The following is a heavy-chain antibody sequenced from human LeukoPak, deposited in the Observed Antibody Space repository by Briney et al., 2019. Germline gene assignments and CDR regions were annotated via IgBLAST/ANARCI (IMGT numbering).Heavy chain of an antibody. D-gene: IGHD3-10*01. J-gene: IGHJ4*02. Sequence: GGSLRLSCAASGFTVNSNYMSWVRQAPGKGLERVSIIYKDGRTYYADSVKGRFTISRDNSRNMLYLQMNSLRAEDTAVYYCARGVLWDTGSYFDYWGQGTLVTVSS. CDR1: GFTVNSNY. V-gene: IGHV3-53*01. CDR2: IYKDGRT. CDR3: ARGVLWDTGSYFDY.